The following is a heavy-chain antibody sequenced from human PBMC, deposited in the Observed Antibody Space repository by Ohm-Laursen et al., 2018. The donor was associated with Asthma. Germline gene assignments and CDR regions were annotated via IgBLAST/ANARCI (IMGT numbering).Heavy chain of an antibody. V-gene: IGHV4-31*03. CDR3: ARVLDDSSGYGFDF. CDR2: IYSTGTT. CDR1: GDSISTEGYF. D-gene: IGHD3-22*01. Sequence: SETLSLTCTVSGDSISTEGYFWTWIRQHPGKGLEWIGYIYSTGTTKYNASLSSRLSISLDTSKNQFSLKLSSVTAADTAVYYCARVLDDSSGYGFDFWGQGTLVTVPS. J-gene: IGHJ4*02.